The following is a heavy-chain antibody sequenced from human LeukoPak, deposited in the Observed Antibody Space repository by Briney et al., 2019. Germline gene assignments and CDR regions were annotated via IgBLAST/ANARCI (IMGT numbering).Heavy chain of an antibody. Sequence: PSQTLSLTCAVSGGSISSGGYSWSWTRQPPGKGLECIGYIYSSGSTYYNPSLKSRVTISVDTSNNQFSLKLSSVTAADTAVYYCARGYDFWSGLVGGWFDPWGQGTLVTVSS. CDR1: GGSISSGGYS. D-gene: IGHD3-3*01. J-gene: IGHJ5*02. V-gene: IGHV4-30-4*07. CDR2: IYSSGST. CDR3: ARGYDFWSGLVGGWFDP.